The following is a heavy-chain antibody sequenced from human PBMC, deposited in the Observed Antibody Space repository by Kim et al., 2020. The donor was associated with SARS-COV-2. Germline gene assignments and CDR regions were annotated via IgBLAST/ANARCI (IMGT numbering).Heavy chain of an antibody. V-gene: IGHV4-39*07. D-gene: IGHD3-10*01. J-gene: IGHJ5*02. CDR3: ARQSRGSGTFSWFDP. Sequence: NPALKSRVSISVDTSQNQLSLHLSSVTAADTAIYYCARQSRGSGTFSWFDPWGQGALVTVSS.